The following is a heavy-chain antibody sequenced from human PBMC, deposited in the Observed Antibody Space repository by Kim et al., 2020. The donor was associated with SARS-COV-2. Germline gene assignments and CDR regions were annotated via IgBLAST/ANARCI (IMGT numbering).Heavy chain of an antibody. J-gene: IGHJ3*01. CDR3: VRSLADDAFDV. CDR1: GITLTTSG. V-gene: IGHV3-74*01. D-gene: IGHD3-16*02. CDR2: IKSDGSVR. Sequence: GGSLRLSCVASGITLTTSGIHWVRQAPGKGLVWVSRIKSDGSVRSYADFVKGRISVSRDNAKNTLHLQMYSLTVEDTAVYYCVRSLADDAFDVWGQGT.